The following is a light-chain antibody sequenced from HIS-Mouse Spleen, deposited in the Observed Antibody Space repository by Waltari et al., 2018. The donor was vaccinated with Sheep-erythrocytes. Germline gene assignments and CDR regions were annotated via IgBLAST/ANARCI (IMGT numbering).Light chain of an antibody. CDR3: QXSYSTPXT. Sequence: DIXMTQSPXXLXAXXXXXVTITCRASQSISSYLNWXXQKPGKAPXLXXYAAXSLQSGVPXXXSGSGXXTXXXLXISSLQPEDFATXYCQXSYSTPXTFGGGTKVEIK. CDR2: AAX. V-gene: IGKV1-39*01. CDR1: QSISSY. J-gene: IGKJ4*01.